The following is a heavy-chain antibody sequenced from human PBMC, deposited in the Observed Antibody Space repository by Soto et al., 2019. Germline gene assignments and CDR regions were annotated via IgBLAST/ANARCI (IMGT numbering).Heavy chain of an antibody. CDR1: GFTVSSNY. V-gene: IGHV3-66*01. D-gene: IGHD2-15*01. Sequence: EVQLVESGGGLVQPGGSLRLSCAASGFTVSSNYMSWVRQAPGKGLEWVSVIYSGGSTYYADSVKGRFTISRDNSKNTLYLQMNSLRAEDTAVYYCASSLLAAHSAFDIWGQGTMVTVSS. CDR2: IYSGGST. J-gene: IGHJ3*02. CDR3: ASSLLAAHSAFDI.